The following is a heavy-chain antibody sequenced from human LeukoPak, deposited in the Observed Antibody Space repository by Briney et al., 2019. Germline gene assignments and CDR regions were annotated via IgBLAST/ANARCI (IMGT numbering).Heavy chain of an antibody. CDR2: IGAAGSTI. V-gene: IGHV3-48*01. CDR3: ARDSSTYAGPPDY. CDR1: RFTFSSYS. D-gene: IGHD2-2*01. Sequence: GGSLRLSCAASRFTFSSYSMNWVRQAPGKGLEWVSYIGAAGSTIYYADSVKGRLTISRDNAKNSLFLQMNSLRAEDTAVYYCARDSSTYAGPPDYWGQGTLVTVSS. J-gene: IGHJ4*02.